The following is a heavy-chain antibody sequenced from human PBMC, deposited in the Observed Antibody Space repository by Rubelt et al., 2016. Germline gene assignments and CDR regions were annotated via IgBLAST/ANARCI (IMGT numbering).Heavy chain of an antibody. D-gene: IGHD3-16*02. CDR2: ISAYNGNT. J-gene: IGHJ5*02. CDR1: GYTFTSYG. CDR3: ARVMITFGGVIEVGWFDP. V-gene: IGHV1-18*01. Sequence: QVQLVQSGAEVKKPGASVKVSCKASGYTFTSYGISWVRQAPGQGLEWMGWISAYNGNTNYAQKPQGRATMTTNTATGTAYMGLRSLRSDDTAGYYCARVMITFGGVIEVGWFDPWGQGTLVTVSS.